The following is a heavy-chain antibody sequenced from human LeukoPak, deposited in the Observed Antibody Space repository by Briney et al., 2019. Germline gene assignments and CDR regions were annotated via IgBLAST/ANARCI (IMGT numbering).Heavy chain of an antibody. V-gene: IGHV4-59*12. Sequence: SETLSLTCTFSGGPISSYYWSWIRQPPGKGLEWIGYIYYSGSTNYNPSRKSRVTMSLDTSKSHLSLKVSSVTAADTAVYYCARGRSAAGGVYFDYWGQGTLVTVSS. CDR1: GGPISSYY. J-gene: IGHJ4*02. CDR2: IYYSGST. CDR3: ARGRSAAGGVYFDY. D-gene: IGHD6-13*01.